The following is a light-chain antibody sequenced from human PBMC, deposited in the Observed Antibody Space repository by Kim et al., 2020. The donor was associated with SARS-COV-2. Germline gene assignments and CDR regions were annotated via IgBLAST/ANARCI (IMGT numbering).Light chain of an antibody. Sequence: GQKVTIACYGSNSNIGKNYVSWYQQHPGTAPKLLIYDNDKRHSGIPDRFSGSKSGTAATLAITGLQTGDEADYYCATWDNSLNGLVFGGGTQLTVL. CDR1: NSNIGKNY. CDR3: ATWDNSLNGLV. CDR2: DND. V-gene: IGLV1-51*01. J-gene: IGLJ2*01.